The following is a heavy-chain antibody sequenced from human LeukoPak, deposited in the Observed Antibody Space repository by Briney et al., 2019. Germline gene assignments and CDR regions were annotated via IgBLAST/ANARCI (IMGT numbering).Heavy chain of an antibody. Sequence: SETLSLTCTVSGGSISSSSYYWGRIRQPPGKGLEWIGSTYYSGSTYYNPSLKSRVTISIDTSKNQFSLNLSSVTAADTAEYFCAGESYSGSYHHNLNWFDPWGQGTLVTVSS. D-gene: IGHD1-26*01. CDR1: GGSISSSSYY. CDR2: TYYSGST. J-gene: IGHJ5*02. V-gene: IGHV4-39*07. CDR3: AGESYSGSYHHNLNWFDP.